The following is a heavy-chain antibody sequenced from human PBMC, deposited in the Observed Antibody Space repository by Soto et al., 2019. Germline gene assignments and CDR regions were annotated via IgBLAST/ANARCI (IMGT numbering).Heavy chain of an antibody. D-gene: IGHD1-1*01. CDR3: ARVRQGCSANNCYFAP. J-gene: IGHJ5*01. Sequence: QVHLQESGPGLVAPSGTLSLTCTLSGGSVRAPDWWKWVRQSPAKGLEWIAEVQIFGHSNYNPSFMSRFRVSIDSSKNQFYLNLNSVTAADTAIYYCARVRQGCSANNCYFAPWGQGTQVTISS. CDR2: VQIFGHS. CDR1: GGSVRAPDW. V-gene: IGHV4-4*02.